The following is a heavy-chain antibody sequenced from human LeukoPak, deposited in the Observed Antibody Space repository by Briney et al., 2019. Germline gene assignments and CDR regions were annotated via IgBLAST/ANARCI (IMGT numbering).Heavy chain of an antibody. J-gene: IGHJ4*02. Sequence: AGGSLRLSCAASGFTFSSYAMHWVRQAPGKGLEYVSAISSNGGSTYYADSVKGRFTISRDNSKNTLYLQMSSLRAEDTAVYYCVKDRYYYDSSGYFDYWGQGTLVTVSS. V-gene: IGHV3-64D*06. CDR3: VKDRYYYDSSGYFDY. CDR1: GFTFSSYA. D-gene: IGHD3-22*01. CDR2: ISSNGGST.